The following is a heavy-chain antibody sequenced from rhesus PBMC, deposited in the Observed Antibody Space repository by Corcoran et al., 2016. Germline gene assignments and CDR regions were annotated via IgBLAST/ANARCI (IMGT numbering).Heavy chain of an antibody. CDR1: GISLSTIGMG. D-gene: IGHD3-9*01. Sequence: QVTLQESGPALVKPTQTLTLTCTFSGISLSTIGMGVGWIRLPPGNALEWLASIYWEDDKYYRPSLKSRLTISKDTSKNQVVLTMTNMDPVDTATYYCARVRGYEDDYGYFNFDYWGQGVLVTVSS. V-gene: IGHV2S1*01. CDR2: IYWEDDK. J-gene: IGHJ4*01. CDR3: ARVRGYEDDYGYFNFDY.